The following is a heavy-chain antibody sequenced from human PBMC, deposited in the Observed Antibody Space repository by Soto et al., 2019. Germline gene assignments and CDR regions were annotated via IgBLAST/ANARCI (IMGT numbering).Heavy chain of an antibody. D-gene: IGHD5-12*01. CDR2: ISWNSGII. V-gene: IGHV3-9*01. J-gene: IGHJ6*03. CDR3: AKDSGDYYYLDV. CDR1: GFTFDDYA. Sequence: EVQLVESGGGLVQPGRSLRLSCAASGFTFDDYAMHWVRQAPGKGLEWVSGISWNSGIIAYADSVKGRFTISRDNAKNSLYLQMNSLIAEDTALYYCAKDSGDYYYLDVWGKGTTVTVSS.